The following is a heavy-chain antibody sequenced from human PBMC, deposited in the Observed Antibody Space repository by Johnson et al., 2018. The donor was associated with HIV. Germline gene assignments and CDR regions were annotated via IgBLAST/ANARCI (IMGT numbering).Heavy chain of an antibody. Sequence: VQLVESGGGLVQPGGSLRLSCAASGFAFSNYAMTWVRQAPGKGLEWVSSIPGSGGGTTYADSMKGRFTVPSDNAKNSLYLQMNSLRAEDTALYYCARAMYYYDTSGYLIRPRAFDIWGQGTVVTVSS. CDR1: GFAFSNYA. J-gene: IGHJ3*02. CDR2: IPGSGGGT. D-gene: IGHD3-22*01. CDR3: ARAMYYYDTSGYLIRPRAFDI. V-gene: IGHV3-23*04.